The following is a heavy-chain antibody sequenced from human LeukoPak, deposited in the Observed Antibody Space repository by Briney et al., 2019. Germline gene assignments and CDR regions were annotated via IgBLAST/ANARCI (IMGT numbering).Heavy chain of an antibody. CDR2: ISGSGGNT. CDR3: AGQKYSYGFDY. J-gene: IGHJ4*02. V-gene: IGHV3-23*01. CDR1: GFTFSSYD. D-gene: IGHD5-18*01. Sequence: GGSLRLSCAASGFTFSSYDMSWVRQAPGKGLEWVSAISGSGGNTYYADSVKGRFTISRDNSKNTLYLQMNSLRAEDTAVYYCAGQKYSYGFDYWGQGTLVTVSS.